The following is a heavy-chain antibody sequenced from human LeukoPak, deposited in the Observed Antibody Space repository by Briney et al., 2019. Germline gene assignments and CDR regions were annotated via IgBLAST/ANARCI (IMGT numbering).Heavy chain of an antibody. CDR2: IKSKTDGGTT. J-gene: IGHJ4*02. V-gene: IGHV3-15*01. CDR3: STDEWN. Sequence: KAGGSLRLSCAASGFTFSSYSMNWVRQAPGKGLEWVGHIKSKTDGGTTDYAAPVKGRFTISRDDSKNTLYLQMNSLKIEDTAVYYCSTDEWNWGQGTLVTVSS. CDR1: GFTFSSYS. D-gene: IGHD2-8*01.